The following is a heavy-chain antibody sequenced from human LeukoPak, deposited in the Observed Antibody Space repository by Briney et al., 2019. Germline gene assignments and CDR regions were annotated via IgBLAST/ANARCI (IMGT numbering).Heavy chain of an antibody. CDR2: IIPIFGTA. CDR3: ARVSLLWFGELSLDY. V-gene: IGHV1-69*06. CDR1: GGTFSSYA. J-gene: IGHJ4*02. Sequence: PLASVKVSCKASGGTFSSYAISWVRQAPGQGLEWMGGIIPIFGTANYAQKFQGRVTITADKSTSTAYMELSSLRSEDTAVYYCARVSLLWFGELSLDYWGQGTLVTVSS. D-gene: IGHD3-10*01.